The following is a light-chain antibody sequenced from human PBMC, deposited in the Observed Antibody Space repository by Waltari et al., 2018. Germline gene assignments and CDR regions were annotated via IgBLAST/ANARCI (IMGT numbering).Light chain of an antibody. Sequence: QSGLTQQPSVSAAPGQRVTISCPGGHTNIGNKYVSWYRQFPGTAPKLPTYEDSERPSGVPGRFSGSTSGTSATLDITGLQAGDEADYYCGTWDSSLSGAVFGGGTHLTVL. CDR1: HTNIGNKY. CDR2: EDS. J-gene: IGLJ7*01. V-gene: IGLV1-51*02. CDR3: GTWDSSLSGAV.